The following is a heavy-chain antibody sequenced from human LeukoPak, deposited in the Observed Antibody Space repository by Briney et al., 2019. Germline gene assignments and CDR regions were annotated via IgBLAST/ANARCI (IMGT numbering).Heavy chain of an antibody. V-gene: IGHV3-33*06. CDR1: GFTLSTYS. CDR2: IWHDGSYK. Sequence: GRSLRLSCAASGFTLSTYSMHWVRQAPGKGLEWVAFIWHDGSYKYYADSVKGRFTISRDNSKNTLDLQMNSLRAEDTAGYYCAKHLLVGGTRGAYAFDIWGRGTMVTVSS. D-gene: IGHD1-26*01. J-gene: IGHJ3*02. CDR3: AKHLLVGGTRGAYAFDI.